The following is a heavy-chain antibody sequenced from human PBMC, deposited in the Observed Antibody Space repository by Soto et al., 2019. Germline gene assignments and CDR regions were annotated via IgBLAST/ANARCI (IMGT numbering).Heavy chain of an antibody. CDR3: ARVKDNGGNFDALDI. D-gene: IGHD2-21*02. V-gene: IGHV3-64*01. CDR2: ISTNGGRT. J-gene: IGHJ3*02. CDR1: GFTFSNYA. Sequence: EVQLVESGGGLVQPGGSLRLSCAASGFTFSNYAIHWVRQAPGKGLEYVSAISTNGGRTYYANSVQGRFTISRDNSKNTLYLQMGSLRAEDMAVYYCARVKDNGGNFDALDIWGQGTLVTVSS.